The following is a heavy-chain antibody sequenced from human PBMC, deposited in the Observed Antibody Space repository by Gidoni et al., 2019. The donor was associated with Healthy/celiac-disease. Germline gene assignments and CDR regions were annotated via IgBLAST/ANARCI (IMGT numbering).Heavy chain of an antibody. CDR3: ARGLLAAAAGTDY. D-gene: IGHD6-13*01. Sequence: QVQLQQWGAGLLKPSETLSLTCAVYGGSFSGYYWSWIRQPPGKGLEWIGEINHSGSTNHNPSLKSRVTISVDTSKNQFSLKLSSVTAADTAVYYCARGLLAAAAGTDYWGQGTLVTVSS. J-gene: IGHJ4*02. CDR1: GGSFSGYY. CDR2: INHSGST. V-gene: IGHV4-34*01.